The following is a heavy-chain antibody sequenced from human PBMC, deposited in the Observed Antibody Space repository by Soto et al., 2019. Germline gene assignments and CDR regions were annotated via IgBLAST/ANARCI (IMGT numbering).Heavy chain of an antibody. CDR1: GFTFSNYW. V-gene: IGHV3-7*01. CDR3: DRDVSPGSNGWYFDAVDI. Sequence: QLVESGGGLVQPGGSLRLSCAASGFTFSNYWMTWVRQAPGKGLEWVANIKRDGSGGYYLDSVRGRFTLSRDNVRNSMYLQMNSLRAEDTDLYYCDRDVSPGSNGWYFDAVDIWGQGTMVTVSS. CDR2: IKRDGSGG. J-gene: IGHJ3*02. D-gene: IGHD3-10*01.